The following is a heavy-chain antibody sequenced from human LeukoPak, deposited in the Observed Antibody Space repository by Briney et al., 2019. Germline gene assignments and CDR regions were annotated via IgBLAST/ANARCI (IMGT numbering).Heavy chain of an antibody. CDR1: GGSISSYY. CDR2: ISYSGST. Sequence: RPSETLSLTCTVSGGSISSYYWSWIRQPPGKGLEWIGCISYSGSTNYNPSLKSRVTISLDTSKNQFSLRLSSVTAADTAVYYCAREKDDYYYFDYWGQGTLVTVSS. J-gene: IGHJ4*02. V-gene: IGHV4-59*01. D-gene: IGHD4-11*01. CDR3: AREKDDYYYFDY.